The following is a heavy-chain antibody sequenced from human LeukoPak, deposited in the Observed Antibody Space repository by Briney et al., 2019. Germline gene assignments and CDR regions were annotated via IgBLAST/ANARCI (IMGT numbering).Heavy chain of an antibody. CDR2: IYYSGST. CDR1: GGSISSYY. D-gene: IGHD6-13*01. CDR3: ARGFSSSWGGGFDY. Sequence: SETLSLTCIVSGGSISSYYWSWIRQPPGKGLEWIGYIYYSGSTNYNPSLKSRVTISVDTSKNQFSLKLSSVTAADSAVDYGARGFSSSWGGGFDYWGQGTLVTVSS. J-gene: IGHJ4*02. V-gene: IGHV4-59*01.